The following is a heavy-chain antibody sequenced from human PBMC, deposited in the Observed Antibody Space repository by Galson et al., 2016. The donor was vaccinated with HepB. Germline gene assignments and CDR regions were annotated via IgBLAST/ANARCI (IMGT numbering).Heavy chain of an antibody. J-gene: IGHJ4*02. CDR2: ISSSSSTI. Sequence: SLRLSCAASGFTFSSYSMNWVRQAPGKGPEWVSYISSSSSTIYYADSVKGRFTISRDNAQNSLYLQMNSLRAEDTAVYYCARGGATRVDYWGQGTLVTVSS. V-gene: IGHV3-48*01. CDR1: GFTFSSYS. CDR3: ARGGATRVDY.